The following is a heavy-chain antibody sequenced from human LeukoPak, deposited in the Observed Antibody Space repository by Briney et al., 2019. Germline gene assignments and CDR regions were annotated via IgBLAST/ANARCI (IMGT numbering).Heavy chain of an antibody. CDR2: INQDGSEK. D-gene: IGHD3-3*02. J-gene: IGHJ6*03. CDR1: GFTFSSYW. V-gene: IGHV3-7*01. Sequence: GGSLRLSCGASGFTFSSYWMSWVRQAPGKGLEWLAKINQDGSEKYYVESVKGRFTISRDNAKNSLYLQMNSLRAEDTSVYYCARDSNNYYYYMDVWGKGTTVTVSS. CDR3: ARDSNNYYYYMDV.